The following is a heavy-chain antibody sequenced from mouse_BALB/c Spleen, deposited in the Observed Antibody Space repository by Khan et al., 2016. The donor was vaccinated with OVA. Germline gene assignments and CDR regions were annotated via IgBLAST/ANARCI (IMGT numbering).Heavy chain of an antibody. D-gene: IGHD2-10*02. V-gene: IGHV1S81*02. CDR3: TRSEYANPFAY. CDR2: INPTNGGT. Sequence: VQLQESGAELVKPGASVKLSCKASGYTFSSYYMYWVKQRPGQGLEWIGWINPTNGGTNFNEKFKTKATLTVDKSSSTAYMQLSSLTSEDSAVYCCTRSEYANPFAYWGQGTLVTVSA. CDR1: GYTFSSYY. J-gene: IGHJ3*01.